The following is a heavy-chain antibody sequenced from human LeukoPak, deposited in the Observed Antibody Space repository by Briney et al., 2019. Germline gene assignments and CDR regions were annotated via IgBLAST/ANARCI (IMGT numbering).Heavy chain of an antibody. V-gene: IGHV4-59*01. J-gene: IGHJ4*02. CDR1: GGSISSYY. Sequence: PSETLSLTCTVSGGSISSYYWSWIRQPPGKGLEWIGYIYYSGSTNYNPSLKSRVTISVDTSKNQFSLKLSSVTAADTAVYYCARVSPPTYYFDYWGQGTLVTVSS. CDR2: IYYSGST. CDR3: ARVSPPTYYFDY.